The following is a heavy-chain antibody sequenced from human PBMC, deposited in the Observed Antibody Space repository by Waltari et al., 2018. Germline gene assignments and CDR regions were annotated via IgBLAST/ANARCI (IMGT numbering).Heavy chain of an antibody. CDR3: ARDRLGQQLVYDY. CDR2: IIPILGIA. CDR1: GGTFSSYP. J-gene: IGHJ4*02. Sequence: QVQLVQSGAEVKKPGSSVKVSCQASGGTFSSYPSSWVRQAPGQGLEWIGRIIPILGIANYAQKFQGRVTITADKSTSTAYMELSSLRSEDTAVYYCARDRLGQQLVYDYWGQGTLVTVSS. D-gene: IGHD6-13*01. V-gene: IGHV1-69*04.